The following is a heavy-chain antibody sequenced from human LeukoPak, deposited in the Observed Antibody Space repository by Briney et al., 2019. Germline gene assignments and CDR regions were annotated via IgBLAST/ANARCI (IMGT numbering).Heavy chain of an antibody. Sequence: QPGGSLRLPCAASGFTFSSYAMSWVRQAPGKGLEWVLAISGSGGSTYYADSVKGRFTISRDNSKNTLYLQMNSLRAEDTAVYYCAKDSFPFIAAAENWFDPWGQGTLVTVSS. V-gene: IGHV3-23*01. CDR3: AKDSFPFIAAAENWFDP. CDR1: GFTFSSYA. CDR2: ISGSGGST. J-gene: IGHJ5*02. D-gene: IGHD6-6*01.